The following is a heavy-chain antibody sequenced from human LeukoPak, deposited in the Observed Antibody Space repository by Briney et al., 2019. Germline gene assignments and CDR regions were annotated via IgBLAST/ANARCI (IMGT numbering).Heavy chain of an antibody. D-gene: IGHD3-10*01. V-gene: IGHV4-39*07. CDR1: GGSISSSSYY. J-gene: IGHJ2*01. CDR2: IYFSGTT. Sequence: SETLSLTCTVSGGSISSSSYYWGWIRQPPGKGLEWIVSIYFSGTTYYNPSLQSRVTISVDTAKNQFSLKVTSVTAADTAAYYCARTKYYYGSGIHWYFDLWGRGTLVTVSS. CDR3: ARTKYYYGSGIHWYFDL.